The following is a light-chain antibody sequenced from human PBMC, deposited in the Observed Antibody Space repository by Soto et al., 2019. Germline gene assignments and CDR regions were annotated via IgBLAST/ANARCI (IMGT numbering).Light chain of an antibody. J-gene: IGKJ1*01. CDR3: QHYNRYSGT. CDR2: SAS. V-gene: IGKV1-5*01. CDR1: QSVSSY. Sequence: DIQMTQSPSTLSVSVGDRVTISCRASQSVSSYLAWYQQKPGKAPRLLIYSASSRDSGIPARFSGSGSGTEFTLTISSLQPEDFAIYYCQHYNRYSGTFGQGTKVDIK.